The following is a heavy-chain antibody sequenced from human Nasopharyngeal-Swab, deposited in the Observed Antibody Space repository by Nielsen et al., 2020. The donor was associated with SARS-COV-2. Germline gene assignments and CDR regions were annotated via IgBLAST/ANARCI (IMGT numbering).Heavy chain of an antibody. V-gene: IGHV4-34*01. J-gene: IGHJ4*02. CDR2: INHSGST. Sequence: SETLSPTCAVYGGSFSGYYWSWIRKPPGKGLEWIGEINHSGSTNYNPSLKSRVSISVDTSKNQFSLKLSSVTAADTAVYYCARGRRTWIQLWLLDYWGQGILVTVSS. D-gene: IGHD5-18*01. CDR3: ARGRRTWIQLWLLDY. CDR1: GGSFSGYY.